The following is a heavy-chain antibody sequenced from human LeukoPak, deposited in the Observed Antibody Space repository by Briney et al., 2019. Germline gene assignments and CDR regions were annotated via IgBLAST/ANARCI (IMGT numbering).Heavy chain of an antibody. J-gene: IGHJ4*02. Sequence: GGSLRLSCAASRFMFTGYSMTWVRQAPGKGLEWISYINAGSDYIYYADSVEGRFTISRDNPKNTLYLQMNSLRPEDTAVYYCAREVGMTDYWGQGTLVTVSS. CDR3: AREVGMTDY. CDR2: INAGSDYI. V-gene: IGHV3-21*05. CDR1: RFMFTGYS.